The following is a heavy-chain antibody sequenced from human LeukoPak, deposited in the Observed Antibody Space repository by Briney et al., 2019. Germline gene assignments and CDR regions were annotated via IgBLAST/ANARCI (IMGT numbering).Heavy chain of an antibody. J-gene: IGHJ5*02. CDR1: GGSISSYY. V-gene: IGHV4-59*01. CDR3: AREAYDSSGYYYWFDP. Sequence: SETLSLTCTVSGGSISSYYWSWIRQPPGKGLEWIGHIYYSGSTNYNPSLKSRVTISVDTSKDQFSLKLSSVTAADTAVYYCAREAYDSSGYYYWFDPWGQGTLVTVSS. CDR2: IYYSGST. D-gene: IGHD3-22*01.